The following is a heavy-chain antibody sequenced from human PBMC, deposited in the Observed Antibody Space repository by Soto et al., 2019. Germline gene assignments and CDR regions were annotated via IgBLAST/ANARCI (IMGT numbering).Heavy chain of an antibody. CDR2: IWYDGSNK. V-gene: IGHV3-33*01. CDR3: AREFRSGWSVYFDY. CDR1: GFTFSSYG. Sequence: QVQLVESGGGVVQPGRSLRLSCAASGFTFSSYGMHWVRQAPGKGLEWVAVIWYDGSNKYYADSVKGRFTISRDNSKNTLYLQMNSLRAEDTAVYYCAREFRSGWSVYFDYWGQGTLVTVSS. D-gene: IGHD6-19*01. J-gene: IGHJ4*02.